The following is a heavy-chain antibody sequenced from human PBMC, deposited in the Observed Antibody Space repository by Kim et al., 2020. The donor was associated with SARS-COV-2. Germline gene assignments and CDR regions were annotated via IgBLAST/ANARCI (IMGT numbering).Heavy chain of an antibody. J-gene: IGHJ6*02. D-gene: IGHD2-21*02. Sequence: GGSLRLSCAASGFTFSTYGMHWVRQAPGKGLEGVAVIWFDGSHKYYADSVKGRFTISRDNSNNTLSLQMNSLRAEDTALYYCARALGWGHYSGVDVWGQGTTVTVSS. CDR1: GFTFSTYG. CDR2: IWFDGSHK. CDR3: ARALGWGHYSGVDV. V-gene: IGHV3-33*01.